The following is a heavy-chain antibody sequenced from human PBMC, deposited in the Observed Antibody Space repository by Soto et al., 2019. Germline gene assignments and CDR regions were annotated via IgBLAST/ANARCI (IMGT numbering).Heavy chain of an antibody. CDR1: GFTFSRHA. J-gene: IGHJ4*02. Sequence: GGSLRLSCTASGFTFSRHAMHWVRQAPGKGLEWVAVILYDGSDKYYTDSVKGRITISRDNSKNTLYLQMNTLRLEDTGVYYCARAPGAVAVAGADYWGQGTLVTVSS. V-gene: IGHV3-30-3*01. D-gene: IGHD6-19*01. CDR3: ARAPGAVAVAGADY. CDR2: ILYDGSDK.